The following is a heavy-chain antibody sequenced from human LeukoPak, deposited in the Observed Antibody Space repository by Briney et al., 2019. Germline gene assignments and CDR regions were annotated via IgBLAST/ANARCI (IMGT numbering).Heavy chain of an antibody. CDR2: VNHSGST. CDR3: ARVAPAGRTMVRGVIIDY. J-gene: IGHJ4*02. V-gene: IGHV4-34*01. D-gene: IGHD3-10*01. Sequence: SETLSLTCAVYGGSFSGYYWSWLRQPPGKGLEWIGEVNHSGSTNYNPSLKSRDTISVDTSKNQFSLKLSSVTAADTAVYYCARVAPAGRTMVRGVIIDYWGQGTLVTVSS. CDR1: GGSFSGYY.